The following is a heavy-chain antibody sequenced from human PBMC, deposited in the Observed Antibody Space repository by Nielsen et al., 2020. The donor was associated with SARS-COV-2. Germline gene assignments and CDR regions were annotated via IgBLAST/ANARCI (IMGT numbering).Heavy chain of an antibody. V-gene: IGHV3-64*01. CDR3: ARGLYYYDSSGLSPSPLGY. CDR2: ISSNGGST. D-gene: IGHD3-22*01. J-gene: IGHJ4*02. Sequence: WIRQPPGKGLEYVSGISSNGGSTYYANSVKGRFTISRDNSKNTPYLQMGSLRAEDMAVYYCARGLYYYDSSGLSPSPLGYWGQGTLVTVSS.